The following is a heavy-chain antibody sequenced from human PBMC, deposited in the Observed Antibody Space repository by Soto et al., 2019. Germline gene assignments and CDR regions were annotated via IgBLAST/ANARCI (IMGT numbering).Heavy chain of an antibody. J-gene: IGHJ4*02. CDR2: ISYDGSNK. V-gene: IGHV3-30-3*01. Sequence: QVQLVESGGGVVQPGRSLRLSCAASGFTFSSYAMHWVRQAPGKGLEWVAVISYDGSNKSYEDSVKGRFTISRDHSKNVLYLQVNSLRGEDTAVYYCARDAVEFFDYWGQGTLVTVSS. CDR3: ARDAVEFFDY. D-gene: IGHD3-10*01. CDR1: GFTFSSYA.